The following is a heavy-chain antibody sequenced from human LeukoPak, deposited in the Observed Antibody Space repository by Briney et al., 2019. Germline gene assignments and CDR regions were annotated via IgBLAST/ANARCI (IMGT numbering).Heavy chain of an antibody. CDR1: GFTFSSYA. CDR3: AREAGIVVRCSDY. D-gene: IGHD6-19*01. CDR2: ISSNGGST. J-gene: IGHJ4*02. Sequence: GGSLRLSCAASGFTFSSYAMHWVRQAPGKGLEYVSAISSNGGSTSYANSVKGRFTISRDNSKNTLYLQMGSLRAEDMAVYYCAREAGIVVRCSDYWGQGTLVTVSS. V-gene: IGHV3-64*01.